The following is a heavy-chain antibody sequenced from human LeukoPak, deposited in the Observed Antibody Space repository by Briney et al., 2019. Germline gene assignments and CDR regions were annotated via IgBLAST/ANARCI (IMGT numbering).Heavy chain of an antibody. V-gene: IGHV3-74*01. J-gene: IGHJ3*02. D-gene: IGHD3-10*01. CDR1: GFTFSSYW. Sequence: GGSLRLSCAASGFTFSSYWMHWVRQAPGKGLVWVSRINTDGSSTSYADSVKGRFTISRDNAKNTLYLQMNSLRAEDTAVYYCARVAMVRGVIIGAFDIWGQGTMVTVSS. CDR3: ARVAMVRGVIIGAFDI. CDR2: INTDGSST.